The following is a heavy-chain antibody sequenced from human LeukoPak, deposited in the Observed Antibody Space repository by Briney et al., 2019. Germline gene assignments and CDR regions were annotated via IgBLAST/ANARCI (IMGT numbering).Heavy chain of an antibody. CDR2: IYYSGST. Sequence: PSETLSLTCTVSGDSISSSSYSWGWIRQPPGKGLEWIGSIYYSGSTYYNPSLKSRVTIYVDTSKNQFSLKLSSVTAADTAVYYCARGRRDGYNLEYFDKWGQGTLVTVSS. CDR3: ARGRRDGYNLEYFDK. V-gene: IGHV4-39*01. CDR1: GDSISSSSYS. J-gene: IGHJ4*02. D-gene: IGHD5-24*01.